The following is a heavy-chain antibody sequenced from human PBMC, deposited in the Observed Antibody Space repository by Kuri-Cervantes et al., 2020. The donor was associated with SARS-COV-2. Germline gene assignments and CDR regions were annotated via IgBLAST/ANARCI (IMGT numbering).Heavy chain of an antibody. CDR2: IYHSGST. J-gene: IGHJ6*03. CDR3: ARDPGPHTIFGVVDYYYCMDV. V-gene: IGHV4-38-2*02. CDR1: GYSISSGYY. Sequence: SETLSLTCTVSGYSISSGYYWGWIRQPPGKGLEWIGSIYHSGSTYYNPSLKSRVTISVDTSKNQFSLKLSSVTAADTAVYYCARDPGPHTIFGVVDYYYCMDVWGKGTTVTVSS. D-gene: IGHD3-3*01.